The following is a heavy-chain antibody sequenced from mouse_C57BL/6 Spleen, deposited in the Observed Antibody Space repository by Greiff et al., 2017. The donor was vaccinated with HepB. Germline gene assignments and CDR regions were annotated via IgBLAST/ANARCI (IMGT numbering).Heavy chain of an antibody. D-gene: IGHD1-1*01. J-gene: IGHJ4*01. CDR3: AIGAVVEAMDY. CDR2: IHPSDSDT. CDR1: GYTFTSYW. V-gene: IGHV1-74*01. Sequence: VQLQQPGAELVKPGASVKVSCKASGYTFTSYWMHWVKQRPGQGLEWIGRIHPSDSDTNYNQKFKGKATLTVDKSSSTAYMQISSLTSEDSAVYYCAIGAVVEAMDYWGQGTSVTVSS.